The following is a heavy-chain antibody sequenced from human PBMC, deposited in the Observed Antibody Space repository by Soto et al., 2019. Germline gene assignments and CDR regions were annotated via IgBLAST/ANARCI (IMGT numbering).Heavy chain of an antibody. CDR3: ARDPGTGMVSLDV. J-gene: IGHJ6*02. D-gene: IGHD3-3*01. Sequence: SETLSLTCTVNGGSISDYFWSWIRQSPGKGLEWIGQINDSGSTRFNPSLKSRATISVDTSKNQLSLKLDSVTAADTGVYYCARDPGTGMVSLDVWGQGTTVT. CDR1: GGSISDYF. V-gene: IGHV4-34*01. CDR2: INDSGST.